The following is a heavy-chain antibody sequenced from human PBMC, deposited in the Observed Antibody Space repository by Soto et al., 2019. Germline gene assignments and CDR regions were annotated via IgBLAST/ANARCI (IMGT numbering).Heavy chain of an antibody. J-gene: IGHJ3*01. CDR1: GGIFGSHG. Sequence: QVQLIQSEAEVKKPGSSVRVSCTASGGIFGSHGFSWVRQAPGQRLEWVGGFIPIFRTITYTEKFQARVRIAADQSTNTVYLDLSSLTSGDTAVYYCVRDRRIYYSDPHDEFVASDYEVWGQGTMVSVSS. CDR2: FIPIFRTI. CDR3: VRDRRIYYSDPHDEFVASDYEV. D-gene: IGHD3-22*01. V-gene: IGHV1-69*01.